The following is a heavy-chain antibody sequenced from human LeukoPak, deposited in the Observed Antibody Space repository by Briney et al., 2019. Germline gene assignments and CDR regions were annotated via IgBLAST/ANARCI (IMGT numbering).Heavy chain of an antibody. CDR1: GGSISSGGYY. V-gene: IGHV4-31*03. CDR3: ARARDDYYDSSGSFDY. Sequence: SQTLSLTCTVSGGSISSGGYYWSWIRQHPGKGLEWIVYIYYSGSTYYNPSLKSRVTISVDTSKNQFSLKLSSVTAADTAVYYCARARDDYYDSSGSFDYWGQGTLVTVSS. CDR2: IYYSGST. D-gene: IGHD3-22*01. J-gene: IGHJ4*02.